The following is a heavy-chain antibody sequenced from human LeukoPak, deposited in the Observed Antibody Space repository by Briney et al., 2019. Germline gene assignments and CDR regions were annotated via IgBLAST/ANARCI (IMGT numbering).Heavy chain of an antibody. J-gene: IGHJ4*02. CDR1: GFTFDDYA. V-gene: IGHV3-9*01. CDR2: ISWNSGYV. Sequence: GRSLRLSCTDSGFTFDDYAMHWVRQAPGKGLEWVSGISWNSGYVVYADSVKGRFTISRDNAKNTLYLQMNSLRAEDTAVYYCAIEIVDGFDYWGQGTLVTVSS. CDR3: AIEIVDGFDY. D-gene: IGHD3-16*02.